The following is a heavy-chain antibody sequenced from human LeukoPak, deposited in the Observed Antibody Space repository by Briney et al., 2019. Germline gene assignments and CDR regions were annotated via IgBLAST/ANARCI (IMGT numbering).Heavy chain of an antibody. Sequence: SVTLSLTCTVSGGSISSSSYYWDWIRQPPGKGLEWIGSIYYSGSTYYNPSLKSRVTISVDTSKNQFSLKLSSVTAADTAVYYCARHDLVVTATILAYWGQGTLVTVSS. V-gene: IGHV4-39*01. D-gene: IGHD2-21*02. CDR3: ARHDLVVTATILAY. J-gene: IGHJ4*02. CDR2: IYYSGST. CDR1: GGSISSSSYY.